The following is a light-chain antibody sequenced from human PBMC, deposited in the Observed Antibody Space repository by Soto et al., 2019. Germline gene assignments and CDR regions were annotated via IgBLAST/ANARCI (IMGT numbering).Light chain of an antibody. Sequence: DIQMTQSPTSLSASVGDRVTITCRASQDIRNFVAWYQQKPGKAPKLLIYAASTLQSGVPSRFSGSGCGTEFTLTINRLQPEDVATYSCQKYSSVPVFGPGTKVELK. CDR2: AAS. V-gene: IGKV1-27*01. J-gene: IGKJ3*01. CDR3: QKYSSVPV. CDR1: QDIRNF.